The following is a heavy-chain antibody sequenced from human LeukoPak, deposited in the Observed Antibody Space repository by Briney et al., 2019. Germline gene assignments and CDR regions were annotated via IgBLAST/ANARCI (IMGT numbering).Heavy chain of an antibody. D-gene: IGHD2-21*01. J-gene: IGHJ5*02. Sequence: PSEALSLTCAVSGVSVSDYYRSWIRQPLEKRLEWIGEVSPVGYTNYNPSLRSRVIISGDTSEHQLSLNFTSVTAADTALYYCARIRCGRGQARCYNHWAQGSLVTVSS. V-gene: IGHV4-34*01. CDR1: GVSVSDYY. CDR3: ARIRCGRGQARCYNH. CDR2: VSPVGYT.